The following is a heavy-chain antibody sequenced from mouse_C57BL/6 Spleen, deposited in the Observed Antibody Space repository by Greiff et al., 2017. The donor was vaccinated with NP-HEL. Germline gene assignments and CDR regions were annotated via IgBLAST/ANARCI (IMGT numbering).Heavy chain of an antibody. J-gene: IGHJ2*01. D-gene: IGHD2-4*01. CDR3: ARTYDYSYYFDY. V-gene: IGHV3-6*01. Sequence: VQLQQSGPGLVKPSQSLSLTCSVTGYSITSGYYWNWIRQFPGNKLEWMGYISYDGSNNYNPSLKNRISITRDTSKNQFFLKLNSVTTEDTAAYYCARTYDYSYYFDYWGQGTTLTVSS. CDR1: GYSITSGYY. CDR2: ISYDGSN.